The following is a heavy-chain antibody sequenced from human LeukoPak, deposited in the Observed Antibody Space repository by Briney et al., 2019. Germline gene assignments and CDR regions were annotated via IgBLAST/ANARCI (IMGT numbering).Heavy chain of an antibody. Sequence: GGSLRLSCAASGFTFSSYGMSWVRQAPGKGLEWVSAISGSGGSTYYADSVKGRFTISRDNSKNTLYLQMNSLRAEDTAVYYCAEARYYYDSSGPHWYFDLWGRGTLVTVSS. J-gene: IGHJ2*01. CDR2: ISGSGGST. V-gene: IGHV3-23*01. CDR3: AEARYYYDSSGPHWYFDL. D-gene: IGHD3-22*01. CDR1: GFTFSSYG.